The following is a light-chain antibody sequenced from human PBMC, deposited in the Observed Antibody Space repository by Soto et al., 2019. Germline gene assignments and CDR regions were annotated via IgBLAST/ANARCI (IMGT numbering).Light chain of an antibody. V-gene: IGKV3D-7*01. Sequence: PGERVTLSCRASQSVSSSYLTWYQQKPGQAPRLLIYGASTRATSIPARFSGSGSGTDFTLTISSLQPEDFAVYYCQQDYNLPRTFGQGTKVDI. CDR2: GAS. CDR1: QSVSSSY. CDR3: QQDYNLPRT. J-gene: IGKJ1*01.